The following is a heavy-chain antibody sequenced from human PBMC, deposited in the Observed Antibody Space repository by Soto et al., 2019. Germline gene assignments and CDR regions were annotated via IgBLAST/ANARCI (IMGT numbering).Heavy chain of an antibody. Sequence: GSLRLSCAASGFTFSSYGMHWVRQAPGKGLEWVAVISYDESNKYYADSVKGRFTISRDNSKNTLYLQMNSLRAEDTAVYYCAKDLCDYWGQGTLVTVSS. D-gene: IGHD2-21*01. V-gene: IGHV3-30*18. CDR1: GFTFSSYG. CDR3: AKDLCDY. J-gene: IGHJ4*02. CDR2: ISYDESNK.